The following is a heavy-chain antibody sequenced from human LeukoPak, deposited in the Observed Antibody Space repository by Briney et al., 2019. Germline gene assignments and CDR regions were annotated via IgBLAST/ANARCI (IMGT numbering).Heavy chain of an antibody. CDR1: GFTFSTYD. CDR3: ARVRSGYSGYEALGY. D-gene: IGHD5-12*01. CDR2: IWYDGSNK. Sequence: GRSLRLSCAASGFTFSTYDMHWVRQAPGKGLEWVAIIWYDGSNKYYTDSVKGRFTISRDNSKNTLYLQMNSLRAEDTAVYYCARVRSGYSGYEALGYWGQGTLVTVSS. V-gene: IGHV3-33*01. J-gene: IGHJ4*02.